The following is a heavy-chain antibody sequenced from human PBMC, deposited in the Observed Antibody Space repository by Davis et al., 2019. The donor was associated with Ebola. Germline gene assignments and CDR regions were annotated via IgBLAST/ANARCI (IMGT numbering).Heavy chain of an antibody. J-gene: IGHJ4*02. CDR2: ISGSGGST. V-gene: IGHV3-23*01. Sequence: GESLKISCAASGFTFSSYGMHWVRQAPGKGLEWVSAISGSGGSTYYADSVKGRFTISRDNSKNTLYLQMNSLRAEDTAVFYCEKAGGISGWYYFDYWGQGTLVTVSS. CDR1: GFTFSSYG. D-gene: IGHD6-19*01. CDR3: EKAGGISGWYYFDY.